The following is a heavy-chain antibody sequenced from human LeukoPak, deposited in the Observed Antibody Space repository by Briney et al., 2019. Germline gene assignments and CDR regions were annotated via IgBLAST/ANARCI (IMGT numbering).Heavy chain of an antibody. Sequence: SETLSLTCTVSGGSISSYYWSWIRQPPGKGLEWIGYIYYSGSTNYNPSLKSRVTISVDTSKNRFSLKLSSVTAADTAVYYCASRNAYYYDSSGYWLLYYWGQGTLVTVSS. J-gene: IGHJ4*02. V-gene: IGHV4-59*01. D-gene: IGHD3-22*01. CDR3: ASRNAYYYDSSGYWLLYY. CDR2: IYYSGST. CDR1: GGSISSYY.